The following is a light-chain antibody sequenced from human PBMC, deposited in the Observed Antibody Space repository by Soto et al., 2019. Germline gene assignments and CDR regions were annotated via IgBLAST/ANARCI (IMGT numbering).Light chain of an antibody. V-gene: IGLV2-14*01. J-gene: IGLJ3*02. CDR3: SSFTSALTWV. Sequence: QSVLTQPASVSGSPGQSITMSCTGSSSDVGGYNYVLWFQQHPGKAPKLLIYQVSNRPSGASDRFSGSKSGNTASLTISGLQAEDEADYYCSSFTSALTWVFGGGTKLTVL. CDR2: QVS. CDR1: SSDVGGYNY.